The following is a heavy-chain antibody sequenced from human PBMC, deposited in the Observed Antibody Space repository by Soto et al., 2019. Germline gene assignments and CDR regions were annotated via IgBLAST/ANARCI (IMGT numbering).Heavy chain of an antibody. CDR3: AKDVSPGSSGLSFDAFDI. CDR2: IRKDGSQR. Sequence: EVQLVESGGGLVQPGGSLTLSCAASEFAFSSYWMTWVRQAPGKGLEWVANIRKDGSQRSYLDSVRGRFTISRDNSKNSLYLQMNRLRAEDTALYFGAKDVSPGSSGLSFDAFDIWGQGTMVTVSS. D-gene: IGHD6-25*01. CDR1: EFAFSSYW. V-gene: IGHV3-7*05. J-gene: IGHJ3*02.